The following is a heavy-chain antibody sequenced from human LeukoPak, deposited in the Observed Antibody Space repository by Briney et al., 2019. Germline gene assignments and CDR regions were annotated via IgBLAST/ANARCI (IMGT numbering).Heavy chain of an antibody. Sequence: ASVKVSCKASGYTFTSYGISGVRQAPGQGLEGMGWISAYNGNTNYAQKLQGRVTMTTDTSTSTAYMELRSLRSDDTAVYYCARKGAATSGLDYYYMDVWGKGTTVTVSS. D-gene: IGHD1-26*01. J-gene: IGHJ6*03. CDR3: ARKGAATSGLDYYYMDV. V-gene: IGHV1-18*01. CDR2: ISAYNGNT. CDR1: GYTFTSYG.